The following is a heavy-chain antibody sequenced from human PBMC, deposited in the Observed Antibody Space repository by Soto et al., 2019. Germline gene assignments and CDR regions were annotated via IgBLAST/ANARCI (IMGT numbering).Heavy chain of an antibody. V-gene: IGHV3-23*01. CDR1: GFTFTSYA. CDR3: VKERYGSGSYPYFDY. CDR2: IGVDGGNI. D-gene: IGHD3-10*01. J-gene: IGHJ4*01. Sequence: PGESLKISCAASGFTFTSYAMAWVRQAPGKGLEWISDIGVDGGNIKYADSVKGRFIISRDNSKNTLYLQMNSLRAEDTATYYCVKERYGSGSYPYFDYWG.